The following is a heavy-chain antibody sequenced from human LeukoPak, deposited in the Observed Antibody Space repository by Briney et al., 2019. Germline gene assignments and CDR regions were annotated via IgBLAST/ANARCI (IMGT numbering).Heavy chain of an antibody. CDR3: ARDSGSYYGMDV. CDR2: IYYSGST. J-gene: IGHJ6*04. Sequence: SETLSLTCTVSGGSISSYYWNWIRRPPGKGLEWIGYIYYSGSTNYNPSLKSRVTISLDTSKNQFSLKLSSVTAADTAIYYCARDSGSYYGMDVWGKGTTVTVSS. D-gene: IGHD3-10*01. CDR1: GGSISSYY. V-gene: IGHV4-59*01.